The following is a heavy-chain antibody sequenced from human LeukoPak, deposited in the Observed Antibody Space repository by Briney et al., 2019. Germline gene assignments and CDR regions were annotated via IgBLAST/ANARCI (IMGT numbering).Heavy chain of an antibody. J-gene: IGHJ4*02. CDR2: INLNSGGT. Sequence: ASVKVSCKASGYTFTGYYMHWVRQAPGQGLEWMGWINLNSGGTNYAQKFQGRVTMTRDTSISTAYMELSRLRSDDTAVYYCARGRLHCSSTSCYTTDIDYWGQGTLVTVSS. CDR3: ARGRLHCSSTSCYTTDIDY. V-gene: IGHV1-2*02. D-gene: IGHD2-2*02. CDR1: GYTFTGYY.